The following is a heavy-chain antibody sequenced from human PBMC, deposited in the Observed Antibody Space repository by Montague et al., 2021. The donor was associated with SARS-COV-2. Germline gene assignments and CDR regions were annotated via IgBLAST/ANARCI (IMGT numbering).Heavy chain of an antibody. V-gene: IGHV4-59*12. CDR3: ARWGWYYDSPYYYYAMDV. CDR2: TSYSGST. CDR1: GGSISPYY. Sequence: SETLSLTCTVSGGSISPYYWSWIRQSPGKGLECIGYTSYSGSTDYNPSLKSRVTISIDTSKNQFSLKLSSVTAADTAVYYCARWGWYYDSPYYYYAMDVWGQGTTVTVSS. J-gene: IGHJ6*02. D-gene: IGHD3-3*01.